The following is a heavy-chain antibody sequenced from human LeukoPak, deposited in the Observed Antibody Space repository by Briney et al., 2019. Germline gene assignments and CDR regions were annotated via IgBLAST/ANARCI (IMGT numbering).Heavy chain of an antibody. Sequence: NAGSVRGRFTFSRDNSKNTLLLQMNSLRAEDTAVYFCATDPHSDFWTGYYWDSWGQGTLVTVSS. J-gene: IGHJ4*02. D-gene: IGHD3/OR15-3a*01. V-gene: IGHV3-23*01. CDR3: ATDPHSDFWTGYYWDS.